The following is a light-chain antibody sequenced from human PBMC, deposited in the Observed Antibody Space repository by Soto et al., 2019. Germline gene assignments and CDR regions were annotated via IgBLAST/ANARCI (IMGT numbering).Light chain of an antibody. J-gene: IGKJ1*01. CDR1: LVISIN. CDR2: GAS. V-gene: IGKV3-15*01. Sequence: TQSPATLSVSPWERVTLSFRASLVISINLAWYQQRPGQAPRLLIYGASTRATGVPTRFSGSGSGTEFTLTISSLQSEDLAVYHCQQYNKWPQTFGQGTKVDI. CDR3: QQYNKWPQT.